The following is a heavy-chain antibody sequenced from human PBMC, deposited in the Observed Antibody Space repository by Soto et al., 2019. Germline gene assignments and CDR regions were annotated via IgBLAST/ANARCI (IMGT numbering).Heavy chain of an antibody. J-gene: IGHJ6*02. CDR2: INHSGST. Sequence: PSETLSLTCAVYGGSFSGYYWSWIRQPPGKGLEWIGEINHSGSTNYNPSLKSRVTISVDTSKNQFSLKLSSVTAADTAVYYCARSFQLVPGSYYGMDVWGQGTTVTVSS. CDR1: GGSFSGYY. D-gene: IGHD6-6*01. CDR3: ARSFQLVPGSYYGMDV. V-gene: IGHV4-34*01.